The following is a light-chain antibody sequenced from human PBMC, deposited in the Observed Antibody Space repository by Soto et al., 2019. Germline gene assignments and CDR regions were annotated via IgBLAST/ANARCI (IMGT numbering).Light chain of an antibody. CDR2: EDN. CDR1: SGSIASNY. V-gene: IGLV6-57*04. J-gene: IGLJ1*01. CDR3: QSYDSSNRV. Sequence: FMLTQPHSVSESPGKTVTISCTRSSGSIASNYVQWYQQRPGSAPTTVIYEDNQRPSGVPDRFSGSIDSSSNSASLTISGLKTEDEADYYCQSYDSSNRVFGTGTKVT.